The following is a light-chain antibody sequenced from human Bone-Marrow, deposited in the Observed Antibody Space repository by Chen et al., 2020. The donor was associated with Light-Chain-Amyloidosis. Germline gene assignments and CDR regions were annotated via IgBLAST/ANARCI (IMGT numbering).Light chain of an antibody. J-gene: IGKJ2*01. V-gene: IGKV1-5*03. Sequence: DIQMTQSPSTLSASVGDTVTITCRASQNINRWLAWLQQKPGKAPNVLIYKASTLDSGVPSRFSGSGSGTDFTFTITRLQPDDVAAYYCQQYNSWPDTFGQGTKLEIK. CDR2: KAS. CDR3: QQYNSWPDT. CDR1: QNINRW.